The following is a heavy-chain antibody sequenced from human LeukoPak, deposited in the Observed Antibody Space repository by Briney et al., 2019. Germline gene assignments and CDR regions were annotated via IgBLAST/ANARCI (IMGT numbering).Heavy chain of an antibody. D-gene: IGHD6-13*01. CDR3: ARIGKQLNWFDP. CDR2: INPNSGST. V-gene: IGHV1-2*02. CDR1: GYTLTELS. Sequence: GASVKVSCKVSGYTLTELSMHWVRQAPGKGLEWMGWINPNSGSTNFAQKFQGRVTMTRDTSFSTAYMELSRLSSDDTAVYYCARIGKQLNWFDPWGQGTLVTVSS. J-gene: IGHJ5*02.